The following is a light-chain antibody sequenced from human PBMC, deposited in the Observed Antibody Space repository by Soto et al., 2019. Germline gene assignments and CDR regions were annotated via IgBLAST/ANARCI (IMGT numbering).Light chain of an antibody. J-gene: IGLJ2*01. CDR3: SSYAGSNNLV. V-gene: IGLV2-8*01. CDR2: EVS. Sequence: QSALTQPPSASGSPGQSVTIPCTGTSSDVGGYNSVSWYQQHPGKVPKLMIYEVSKRPSGVPDRFSGSKSVNTASLTVSGLQAEYEADYYCSSYAGSNNLVFGGGTKLTVL. CDR1: SSDVGGYNS.